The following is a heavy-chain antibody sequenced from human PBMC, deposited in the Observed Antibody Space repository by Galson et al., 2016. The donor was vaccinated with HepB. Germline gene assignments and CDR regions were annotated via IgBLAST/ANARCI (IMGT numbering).Heavy chain of an antibody. J-gene: IGHJ4*02. CDR2: IWYDGSNK. V-gene: IGHV3-33*01. D-gene: IGHD3/OR15-3a*01. CDR3: ARGSLGDFRTGYVSLTYFDY. CDR1: EFSFSIYG. Sequence: SLRLSCAASEFSFSIYGMHWVRQVAGKGLEWVATIWYDGSNKYYADSVKGRFTISRDNSKNMVYLQMSSLRAEDTAVYYCARGSLGDFRTGYVSLTYFDYWGQGTLVTVSS.